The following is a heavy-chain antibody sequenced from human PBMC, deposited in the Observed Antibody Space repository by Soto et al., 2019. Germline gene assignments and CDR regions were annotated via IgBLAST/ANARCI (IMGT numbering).Heavy chain of an antibody. Sequence: SETLSLTCTVSGGSISSSSYYWGWIRQPPGKGLEWIGSIYYSGSTYYNPSLKSRVTISVDTSKNQFSLKLSSVTAADTAVYYCARQKGPGEVTAIQRYDYWGQGTLVTVS. CDR3: ARQKGPGEVTAIQRYDY. CDR2: IYYSGST. D-gene: IGHD2-21*02. CDR1: GGSISSSSYY. V-gene: IGHV4-39*01. J-gene: IGHJ4*02.